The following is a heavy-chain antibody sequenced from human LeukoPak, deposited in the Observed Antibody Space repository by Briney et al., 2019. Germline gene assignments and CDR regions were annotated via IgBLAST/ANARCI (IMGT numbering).Heavy chain of an antibody. J-gene: IGHJ5*02. V-gene: IGHV1-18*04. CDR1: GYTFTIYG. CDR2: ISAYNGNT. CDR3: ARVGYYGSGSYSIDWFDP. Sequence: ASVKVSFKASGYTFTIYGISWVRQAPGQGLEWMGWISAYNGNTNYAQKLQGRVTMTTDTSTSTAYMELRSLRSDDAAVYYCARVGYYGSGSYSIDWFDPWGQGTLVTVSS. D-gene: IGHD3-10*01.